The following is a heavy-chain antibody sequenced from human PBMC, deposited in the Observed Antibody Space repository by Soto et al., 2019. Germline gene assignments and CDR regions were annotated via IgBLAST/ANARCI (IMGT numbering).Heavy chain of an antibody. CDR3: ARVRKIAVAQRTPYYVMDV. CDR2: ISPYNGDT. V-gene: IGHV1-18*04. Sequence: GASVKVSCKASGFSFTSSGFNWVRQAPGQGLEWMGWISPYNGDTNYAQKLQGRVTMTTDTSTSTAYMELRSLRSGDTAVYYCARVRKIAVAQRTPYYVMDVWGQGTAVTVSS. D-gene: IGHD6-19*01. J-gene: IGHJ6*02. CDR1: GFSFTSSG.